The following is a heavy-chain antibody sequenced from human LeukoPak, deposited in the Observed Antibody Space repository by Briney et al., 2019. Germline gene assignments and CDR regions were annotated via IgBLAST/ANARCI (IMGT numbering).Heavy chain of an antibody. CDR2: IKGKTDGGTT. D-gene: IGHD6-19*01. Sequence: GGSLRLSCAASGFTFSNAWMNWVRQAPGKGLEWVGRIKGKTDGGTTDYAAPVKGRFTISRDDSKNTLYLQMNSLKTEDTAVYYCTTDPKWLVQYYFDYWGQGTLVTVSS. V-gene: IGHV3-15*07. CDR1: GFTFSNAW. J-gene: IGHJ4*02. CDR3: TTDPKWLVQYYFDY.